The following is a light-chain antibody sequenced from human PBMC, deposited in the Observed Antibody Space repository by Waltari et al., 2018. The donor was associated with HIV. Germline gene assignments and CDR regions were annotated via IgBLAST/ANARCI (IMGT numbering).Light chain of an antibody. CDR3: QQYDTFPRIT. CDR1: HDIGTH. J-gene: IGKJ5*01. Sequence: DIQMTQSPSSLSASVGDRVTISCQASHDIGTHLNWFQQKPGKAPKVLIYDASNLETGVPSRFSGSGSGTDFSFTISSLQPEDIATYFCQQYDTFPRITFGQGTRLDIK. CDR2: DAS. V-gene: IGKV1-33*01.